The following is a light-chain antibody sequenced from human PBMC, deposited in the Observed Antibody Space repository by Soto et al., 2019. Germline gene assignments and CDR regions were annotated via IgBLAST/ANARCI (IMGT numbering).Light chain of an antibody. CDR1: SSDVGGYNY. CDR3: SSHGGINNLL. Sequence: QSVLTQPPSASGSPGQSVTISCAGTSSDVGGYNYVSWYQQRPGKAPKLMIYEVTKRPSGVPDRFSGSKSGNTASLTVSGLQAEDEGDYYCSSHGGINNLLFGGGTKLTVL. V-gene: IGLV2-8*01. J-gene: IGLJ2*01. CDR2: EVT.